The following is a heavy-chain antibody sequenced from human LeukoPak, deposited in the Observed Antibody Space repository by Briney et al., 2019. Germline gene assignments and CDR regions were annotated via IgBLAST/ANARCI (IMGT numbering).Heavy chain of an antibody. J-gene: IGHJ4*02. CDR2: IIPIFGTA. D-gene: IGHD2/OR15-2a*01. CDR3: ARDEIIYGTSFDY. V-gene: IGHV1-69*06. Sequence: ASVKVSCKASGGTFSSYAISWVRQAPGQGREWMGRIIPIFGTANYAQKFQGRVTITADKSTSTAYMELSSLRSEDTAVYYCARDEIIYGTSFDYWGQGTLVTVSS. CDR1: GGTFSSYA.